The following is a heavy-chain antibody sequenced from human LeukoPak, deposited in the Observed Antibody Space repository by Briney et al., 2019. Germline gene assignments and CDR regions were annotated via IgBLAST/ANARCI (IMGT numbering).Heavy chain of an antibody. D-gene: IGHD2-2*01. CDR3: ARDQVGCSSTSCYGYWFDP. J-gene: IGHJ5*02. V-gene: IGHV1-46*01. CDR1: GYTFTGYY. CDR2: INPNSGST. Sequence: GASVKVSCKASGYTFTGYYMHWVRQAPGQGLEWMGWINPNSGSTSYAQKFQGRVTMTRDMSTSTVYMELSSLRSEDTAVYYCARDQVGCSSTSCYGYWFDPWGQGTLVTVSS.